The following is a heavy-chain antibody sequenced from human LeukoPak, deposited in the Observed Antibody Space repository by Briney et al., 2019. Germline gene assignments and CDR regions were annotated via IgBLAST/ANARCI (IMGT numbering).Heavy chain of an antibody. V-gene: IGHV3-23*01. CDR3: AKAWYSSSWYYFDY. Sequence: PGGSLRLSCAASGFTFSSYAMSWVRQAPGKGLEWVSAISGSGGSTYYADSVKGRFTISRDNSKNTLYLQMNSLGAEDTAVYYCAKAWYSSSWYYFDYWGQGTLVTVSS. D-gene: IGHD6-13*01. CDR1: GFTFSSYA. J-gene: IGHJ4*02. CDR2: ISGSGGST.